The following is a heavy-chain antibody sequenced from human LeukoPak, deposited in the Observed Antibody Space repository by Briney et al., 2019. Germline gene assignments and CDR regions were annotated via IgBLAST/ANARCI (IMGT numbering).Heavy chain of an antibody. D-gene: IGHD2-8*01. Sequence: GGSLRLSCAASGFTFSGYWMNWVRQAPGKGLEWVANIKQDGSEKYYVDSVKGRFTISRDNAKNTLYLQMNSLRAEDTAVYYCAKDLNGGWYSGPLDYWGQGTLVTVSS. CDR2: IKQDGSEK. J-gene: IGHJ4*02. CDR3: AKDLNGGWYSGPLDY. CDR1: GFTFSGYW. V-gene: IGHV3-7*01.